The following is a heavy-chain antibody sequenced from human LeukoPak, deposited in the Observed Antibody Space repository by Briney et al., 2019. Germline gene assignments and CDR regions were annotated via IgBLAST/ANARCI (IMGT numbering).Heavy chain of an antibody. J-gene: IGHJ4*02. CDR3: TRVSRPYYYDSSGYYDY. V-gene: IGHV3-49*04. Sequence: GGSLRLSCAASGFTFSSYWMSWVRQAPGKGLEWVRFIRSKAYGGTTEYAASVKGRFTISRDDSESIAYLQMNSLKTEDTAVYYCTRVSRPYYYDSSGYYDYWGQGTLVTVSS. D-gene: IGHD3-22*01. CDR1: GFTFSSYW. CDR2: IRSKAYGGTT.